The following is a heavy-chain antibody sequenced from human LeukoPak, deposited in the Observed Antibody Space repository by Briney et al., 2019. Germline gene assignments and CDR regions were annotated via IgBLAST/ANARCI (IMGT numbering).Heavy chain of an antibody. CDR2: IYYSGST. CDR3: ARHNYTHYYDSSGNYYYYHMDV. V-gene: IGHV4-61*05. CDR1: GGSISSSSYY. D-gene: IGHD3-22*01. J-gene: IGHJ6*03. Sequence: SETLSLTCTVSGGSISSSSYYWGWIRQPPGKGLEWIGYIYYSGSTNYNPSHKSRVTISVDTSKNQFSLKLSSVTAADTAVYYCARHNYTHYYDSSGNYYYYHMDVWGKGTTVTVSS.